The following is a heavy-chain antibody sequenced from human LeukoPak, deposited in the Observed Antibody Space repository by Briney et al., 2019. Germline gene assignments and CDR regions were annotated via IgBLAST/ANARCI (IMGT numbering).Heavy chain of an antibody. CDR1: GGSFSGYY. V-gene: IGHV4-34*01. D-gene: IGHD3-3*01. Sequence: ASETLSLTCAVYGGSFSGYYWSWIRQPPGKGLEWIGEINHSGSTNYNPSLKSRVTISVDTSKNQFSLKLSSVTAADTVVYYCARGVGPTVLYYGAKTTWFDPWGQGTLVTVSS. CDR2: INHSGST. CDR3: ARGVGPTVLYYGAKTTWFDP. J-gene: IGHJ5*02.